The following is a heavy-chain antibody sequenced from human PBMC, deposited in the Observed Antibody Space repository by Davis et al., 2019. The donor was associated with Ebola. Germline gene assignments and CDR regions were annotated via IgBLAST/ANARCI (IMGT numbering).Heavy chain of an antibody. V-gene: IGHV4-39*01. D-gene: IGHD6-19*01. CDR2: IYYSGST. CDR1: GGSFSSYY. Sequence: MPSETLSLTCAVYGGSFSSYYWGWIRQPPGKGLEWIGSIYYSGSTYYNPSLKSRVTISVDTSKNQFSLKLSSVTAADTAVYYCARALQWLANFDYWGQGTLVTVSS. CDR3: ARALQWLANFDY. J-gene: IGHJ4*02.